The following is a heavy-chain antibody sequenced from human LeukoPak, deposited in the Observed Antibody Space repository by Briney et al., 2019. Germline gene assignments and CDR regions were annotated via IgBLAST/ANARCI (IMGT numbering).Heavy chain of an antibody. CDR2: ISSSGSTI. CDR1: GFTFSDYY. CDR3: AKGSSSGWYHTPPHYFDY. V-gene: IGHV3-11*01. Sequence: PGGSLRLSCAASGFTFSDYYMSWIRQAPGKGLEWVSYISSSGSTIYYADSVKGRFTISRDNAKNSLYLQMNSLRAEDTAVYYCAKGSSSGWYHTPPHYFDYWGQGTLVTVSS. J-gene: IGHJ4*02. D-gene: IGHD6-19*01.